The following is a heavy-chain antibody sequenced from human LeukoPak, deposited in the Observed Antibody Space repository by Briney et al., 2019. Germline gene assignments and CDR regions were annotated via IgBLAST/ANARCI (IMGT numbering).Heavy chain of an antibody. D-gene: IGHD3-10*01. CDR2: INWNSGTL. CDR3: ARGLGGDQGYFDL. Sequence: GGSLRLSCAASGFIFDDYAMHWVRQAPGKGLEWVSTINWNSGTLAYADSVKGRFTISSDNAKNSLYLQMNSLRTEDTALYYCARGLGGDQGYFDLWGRGTLATVSS. J-gene: IGHJ2*01. V-gene: IGHV3-9*01. CDR1: GFIFDDYA.